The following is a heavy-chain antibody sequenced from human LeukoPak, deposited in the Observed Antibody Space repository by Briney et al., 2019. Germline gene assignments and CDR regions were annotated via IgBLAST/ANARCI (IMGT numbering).Heavy chain of an antibody. V-gene: IGHV4-34*01. D-gene: IGHD3-10*01. CDR3: ARDRGVQYNWFDP. J-gene: IGHJ5*02. CDR2: INHSGST. Sequence: SETLSLTCAVYGGSFSGYYWSWIRQPPGKGLEWIGEINHSGSTNYNPSLKSRVTISVDTSKNQFSLKLSSVTAADTAVYYCARDRGVQYNWFDPWGQGTLVTVSS. CDR1: GGSFSGYY.